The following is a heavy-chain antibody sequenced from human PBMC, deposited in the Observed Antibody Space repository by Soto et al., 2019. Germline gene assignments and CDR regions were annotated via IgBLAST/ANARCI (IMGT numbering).Heavy chain of an antibody. CDR2: INPSGGST. J-gene: IGHJ6*02. V-gene: IGHV1-46*01. CDR3: AREGTSSSDRDYYYGMDV. Sequence: GASVKVSCKASGYTFTSYYMHWVRQAPGQGLEWMGIINPSGGSTSYAQKFQGRVTMTRDTSTSTVYMGLSSLRSEDTAVYYCAREGTSSSDRDYYYGMDVWGQGTTVTVSS. D-gene: IGHD6-6*01. CDR1: GYTFTSYY.